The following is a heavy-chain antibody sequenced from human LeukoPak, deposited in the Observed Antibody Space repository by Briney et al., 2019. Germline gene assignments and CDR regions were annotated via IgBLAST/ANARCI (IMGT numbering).Heavy chain of an antibody. CDR2: IYHSGST. CDR3: ARGHYYYDSSGYSRATFNIDY. J-gene: IGHJ4*02. D-gene: IGHD3-22*01. V-gene: IGHV4-4*02. Sequence: SGTLSLTCAVSGGSIGSSNWWSWVRQPPGKGLEWIGEIYHSGSTNYNPSLKSRVTISVDKSKNQFSLKLSSVTAADTAVYYCARGHYYYDSSGYSRATFNIDYWGQGTLVTVSS. CDR1: GGSIGSSNW.